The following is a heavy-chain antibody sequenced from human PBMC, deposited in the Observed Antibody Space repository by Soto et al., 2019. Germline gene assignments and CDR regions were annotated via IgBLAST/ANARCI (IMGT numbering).Heavy chain of an antibody. CDR1: GGSISSGDYY. J-gene: IGHJ5*02. D-gene: IGHD3-3*01. V-gene: IGHV4-30-4*01. Sequence: QVQLQESGPGLVKPSQTLSLTCTVSGGSISSGDYYWSWIRQPPGKGLEWIGYIYYSGSTYYNPSLKRRVTISVDTSKNQFSLKLSSVTAADTAVYYCARNPITIFGVVITLWFDPWGQGTLVTVSS. CDR2: IYYSGST. CDR3: ARNPITIFGVVITLWFDP.